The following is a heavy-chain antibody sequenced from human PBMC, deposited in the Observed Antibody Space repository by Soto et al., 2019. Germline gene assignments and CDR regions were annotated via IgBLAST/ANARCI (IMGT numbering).Heavy chain of an antibody. CDR3: TRQGDCSGGDCYYYYGMDV. CDR1: GLTFSGSA. CDR2: IRSKANSYAT. D-gene: IGHD2-15*01. V-gene: IGHV3-73*01. J-gene: IGHJ6*02. Sequence: EVQLVESGGGLAQPGGSLKLSCAASGLTFSGSAMHWVRQASGKGLEWVGRIRSKANSYATAYAASVKGRFTISRDDLRNTAYLQMNSLKTEDTAVYSCTRQGDCSGGDCYYYYGMDVWGQGTTVTVSS.